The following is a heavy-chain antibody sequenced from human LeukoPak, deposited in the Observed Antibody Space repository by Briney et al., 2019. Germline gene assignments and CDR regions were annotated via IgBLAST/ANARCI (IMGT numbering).Heavy chain of an antibody. J-gene: IGHJ4*02. CDR3: ARAFIVGATTFDY. D-gene: IGHD1-26*01. CDR1: GFTFRNHG. CDR2: VWYDGSNQ. V-gene: IGHV3-33*01. Sequence: GGSLRLSCAASGFTFRNHGIHWVRQAPGKGLEWVAVVWYDGSNQYYADSVKGRFTISRDNSKNTLSLQMDSLRDEDTAMYYCARAFIVGATTFDYWGQGTLVTVSS.